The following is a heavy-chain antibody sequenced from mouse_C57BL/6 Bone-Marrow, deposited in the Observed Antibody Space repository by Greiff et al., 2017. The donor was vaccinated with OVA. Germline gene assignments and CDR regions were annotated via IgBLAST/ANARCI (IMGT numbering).Heavy chain of an antibody. Sequence: QVTLKVSGAELVKPGASVKMSCKASGYTFTTYPIEWMKQNHGKSLEWIGNFHPYNDDTKYNEKFKGKATLTVEKSSSTVYLELSRLTSDDSAVYYCARGGGSSYEAMDYWGQGTSVTVSS. V-gene: IGHV1-47*01. CDR3: ARGGGSSYEAMDY. CDR2: FHPYNDDT. D-gene: IGHD1-1*01. J-gene: IGHJ4*01. CDR1: GYTFTTYP.